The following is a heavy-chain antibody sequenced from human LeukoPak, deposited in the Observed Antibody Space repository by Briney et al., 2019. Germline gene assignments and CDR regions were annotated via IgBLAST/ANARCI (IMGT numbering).Heavy chain of an antibody. CDR1: GFTFSGSA. Sequence: GSLKLSCAASGFTFSGSAMHWVRQASGKGLEWVGRIYVSENNHFNPPLKNRVTMSLDTSRNQFSLKLNSVTAADTAVYYCARGTSGGATYFDYWGRGILVTVSS. D-gene: IGHD2-8*01. CDR2: IYVSENN. V-gene: IGHV4-59*10. J-gene: IGHJ4*02. CDR3: ARGTSGGATYFDY.